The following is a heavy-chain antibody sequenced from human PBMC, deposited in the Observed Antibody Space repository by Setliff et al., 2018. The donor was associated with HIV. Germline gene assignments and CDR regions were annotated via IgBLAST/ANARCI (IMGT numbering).Heavy chain of an antibody. J-gene: IGHJ6*02. Sequence: PSETLSLTCTVSGDSISSHYWSWIRQAPGKGLEWIGTMYFSGNARNSPSLKSRVTISLDTSKNQLSLNLTSVTAADTALYYCARVEAKIRGATYGMDVWGQGTTVTVSS. D-gene: IGHD3-10*01. CDR1: GDSISSHY. CDR3: ARVEAKIRGATYGMDV. V-gene: IGHV4-59*11. CDR2: MYFSGNA.